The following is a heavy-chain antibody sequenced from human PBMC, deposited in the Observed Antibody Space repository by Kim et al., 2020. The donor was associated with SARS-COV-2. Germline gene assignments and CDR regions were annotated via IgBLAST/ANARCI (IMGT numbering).Heavy chain of an antibody. CDR2: IKQDGSEK. CDR1: GFTFSSYW. D-gene: IGHD3-10*01. V-gene: IGHV3-7*01. Sequence: GGSLRLSCAASGFTFSSYWMSWVRQAPGKGLEWVANIKQDGSEKYYVDSVKGRFTISRDNAKNSLYLQMNSLRAEDTAVYYCARGFEVVEPRYYYGSGSYSPNWFDPWGQGTLVTVSS. J-gene: IGHJ5*02. CDR3: ARGFEVVEPRYYYGSGSYSPNWFDP.